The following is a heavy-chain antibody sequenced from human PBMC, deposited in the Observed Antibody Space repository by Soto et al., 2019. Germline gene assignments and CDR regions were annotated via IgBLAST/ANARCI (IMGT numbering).Heavy chain of an antibody. CDR3: ARAYYDILTGYYKIPPVYFDY. CDR1: GGTFSSYA. Sequence: ASVKVSCKASGGTFSSYAISWVRQAPGQGLEWMGGIIPIFGTANYAQKFQGRVTITADESTSTAYMELSSLRSEDTAVYYCARAYYDILTGYYKIPPVYFDYWGQGTLVTVS. J-gene: IGHJ4*02. V-gene: IGHV1-69*13. D-gene: IGHD3-9*01. CDR2: IIPIFGTA.